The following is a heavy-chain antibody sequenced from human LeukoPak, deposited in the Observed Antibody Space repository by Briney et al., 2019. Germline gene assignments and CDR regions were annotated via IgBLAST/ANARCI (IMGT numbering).Heavy chain of an antibody. CDR3: ASARVPTVYRY. CDR2: INHSGST. J-gene: IGHJ4*02. Sequence: SETLSLTCAVYGGSFSGYYWSWIRQPPGKGLEWIGEINHSGSTNYNPSLKSRVTISVDTSKNQFSLKLSSVTAADTAVYYCASARVPTVYRYWGQGTLVTVSS. V-gene: IGHV4-34*01. D-gene: IGHD1-14*01. CDR1: GGSFSGYY.